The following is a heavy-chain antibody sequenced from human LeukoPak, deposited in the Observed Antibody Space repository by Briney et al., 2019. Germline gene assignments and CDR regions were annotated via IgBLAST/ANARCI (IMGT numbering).Heavy chain of an antibody. J-gene: IGHJ6*03. CDR3: ARGCNYYDSSGYGPNYYYMDV. D-gene: IGHD3-22*01. V-gene: IGHV3-20*04. CDR2: INWNGGST. Sequence: GGSLRLSCAASGFTFDDYGMRWVRQAPGKGLEWVSGINWNGGSTGYADSVKGRFTISRDNAKGSLYLQMNSLRAEDTALYYCARGCNYYDSSGYGPNYYYMDVWGKGTTVTVSS. CDR1: GFTFDDYG.